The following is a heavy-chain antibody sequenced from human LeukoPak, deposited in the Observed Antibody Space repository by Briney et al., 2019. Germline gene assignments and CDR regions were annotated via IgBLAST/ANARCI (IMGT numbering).Heavy chain of an antibody. Sequence: SETLSLTCAVYGGSFSGYNWSWIRQPPGKGLEWIGEINHSGSTNYNPSLKSRVTISVDTSKNQFSLKLSSVTAADTAVYYCATSYSGYDPEFDYWGQGTLVTVSS. CDR2: INHSGST. J-gene: IGHJ4*02. D-gene: IGHD5-12*01. CDR3: ATSYSGYDPEFDY. CDR1: GGSFSGYN. V-gene: IGHV4-34*01.